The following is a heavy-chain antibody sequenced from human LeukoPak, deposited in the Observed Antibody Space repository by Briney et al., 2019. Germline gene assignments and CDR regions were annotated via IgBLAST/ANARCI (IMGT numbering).Heavy chain of an antibody. V-gene: IGHV1-2*02. D-gene: IGHD1-26*01. Sequence: ASVKVSCKASGYTFTGSYMHWVRQAPGQGLEWMGWINPNNGGTNYAQKCQGRVTMTRDTSISTAYMELSRLRSDDTAVYYCARDWAWEQVWFQHWGQGTQVIVSS. CDR3: ARDWAWEQVWFQH. CDR1: GYTFTGSY. CDR2: INPNNGGT. J-gene: IGHJ1*01.